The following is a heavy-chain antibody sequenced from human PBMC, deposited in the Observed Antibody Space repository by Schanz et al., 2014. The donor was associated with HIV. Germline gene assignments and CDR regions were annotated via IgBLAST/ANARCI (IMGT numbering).Heavy chain of an antibody. CDR2: IKEDGIEK. Sequence: EVQLVESGGGLVQPGRSLRLSCAASGFRFRSYWMSWVRQAPGKGLEWVANIKEDGIEKYYVDSVKGRFTISRDNAKNSLYLNMYSLRAEDTAVYFCAKSNGGDTAVVQYYFDYWGQGTLVSVSS. D-gene: IGHD5-18*01. CDR3: AKSNGGDTAVVQYYFDY. J-gene: IGHJ4*02. CDR1: GFRFRSYW. V-gene: IGHV3-7*01.